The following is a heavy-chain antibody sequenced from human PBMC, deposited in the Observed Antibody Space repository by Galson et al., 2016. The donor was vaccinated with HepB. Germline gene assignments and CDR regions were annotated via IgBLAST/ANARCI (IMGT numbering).Heavy chain of an antibody. CDR1: GFIFESAW. CDR3: ATNVVLRSLDWLFGLDV. CDR2: IKSKSAGGTT. J-gene: IGHJ6*02. Sequence: SLRLSCAGSGFIFESAWMNWVRQAPGKGLEWVGRIKSKSAGGTTYYAAPVKGRFTISRDDSKDTVYLQMNSLRIEDTAVYYCATNVVLRSLDWLFGLDVWGQGTMVTV. D-gene: IGHD3-9*01. V-gene: IGHV3-15*07.